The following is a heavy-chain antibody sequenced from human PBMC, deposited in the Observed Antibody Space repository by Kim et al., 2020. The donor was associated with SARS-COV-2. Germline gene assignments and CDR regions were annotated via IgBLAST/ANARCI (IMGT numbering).Heavy chain of an antibody. Sequence: SETLSLTCTVSGGSISSYYWSWIRQPAGKGLEWIGRIYTSGSTNYNPSLKSRVTMSVDTSKNQFSLKLSSVTAADTAVYYCARGHCYGSGSSSCYYYGMDVWGQGTTVTVSS. J-gene: IGHJ6*02. CDR3: ARGHCYGSGSSSCYYYGMDV. V-gene: IGHV4-4*07. D-gene: IGHD3-10*01. CDR2: IYTSGST. CDR1: GGSISSYY.